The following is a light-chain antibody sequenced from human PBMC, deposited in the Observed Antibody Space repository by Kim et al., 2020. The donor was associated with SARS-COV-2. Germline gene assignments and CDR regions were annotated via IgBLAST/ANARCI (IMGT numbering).Light chain of an antibody. Sequence: LSLSPVERATLSYRASESVSSYLAWYQQKPGQAPRLLIYDASSRATGIPARFSGSGSGTDFTLTISSLEPEDFAVYYCQQRSNWRTFGQGTKLEI. J-gene: IGKJ2*01. CDR1: ESVSSY. V-gene: IGKV3-11*01. CDR3: QQRSNWRT. CDR2: DAS.